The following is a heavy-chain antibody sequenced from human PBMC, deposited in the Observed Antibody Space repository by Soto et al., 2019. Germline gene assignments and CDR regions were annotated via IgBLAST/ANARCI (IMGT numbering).Heavy chain of an antibody. V-gene: IGHV3-21*04. CDR2: ISSSSSYI. CDR1: GFTFRRYS. Sequence: XXSLRLSCAASGFTFRRYSMHWVLQAPGKGLEWVSSISSSSSYIYYADSVKGRFTISRDNAKNSLYLQMNSLRSEDTAVYSCARGRSSIAVAGKGDYWGQGTLVTVSS. CDR3: ARGRSSIAVAGKGDY. J-gene: IGHJ4*02. D-gene: IGHD6-19*01.